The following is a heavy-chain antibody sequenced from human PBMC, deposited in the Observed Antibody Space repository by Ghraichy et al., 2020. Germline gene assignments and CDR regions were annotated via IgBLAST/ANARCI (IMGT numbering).Heavy chain of an antibody. J-gene: IGHJ4*02. CDR2: IIPLSGTT. D-gene: IGHD1-26*01. CDR1: GGNFNNYA. V-gene: IGHV1-69*06. CDR3: AGIVGAVTLTFYFDY. Sequence: SVKVSCKASGGNFNNYAISWVRQAPGQGLEWMGGIIPLSGTTHYAPQFQDRVTITADKSTNTVFMDLRSLKSEDTAIYYCAGIVGAVTLTFYFDYWGEGTRVTVSS.